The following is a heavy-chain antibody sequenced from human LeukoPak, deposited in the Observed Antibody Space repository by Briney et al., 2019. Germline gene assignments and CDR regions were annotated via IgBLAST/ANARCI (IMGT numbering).Heavy chain of an antibody. J-gene: IGHJ4*02. Sequence: ASVKVSCKVSGYTLTELSMHWVRQAPGKGLEWMGGFDPEDGETIYAQKFQGRVTMTEDTSTDTAYMELSSLRSEDTAVYYCATDPGGKAQEAWDDYWGQGTLVTVSS. CDR3: ATDPGGKAQEAWDDY. CDR1: GYTLTELS. CDR2: FDPEDGET. D-gene: IGHD4-23*01. V-gene: IGHV1-24*01.